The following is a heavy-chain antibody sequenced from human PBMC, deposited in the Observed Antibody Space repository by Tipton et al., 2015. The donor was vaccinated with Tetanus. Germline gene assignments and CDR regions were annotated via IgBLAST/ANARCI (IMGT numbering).Heavy chain of an antibody. CDR2: IYYSGSS. V-gene: IGHV4-39*01. CDR3: ARPSTTVTPRAFDV. CDR1: GASMSSSSYY. J-gene: IGHJ3*01. D-gene: IGHD4-17*01. Sequence: TLSLTCNASGASMSSSSYYWDWIRQPPGKGLEWIGSIYYSGSSYYNPSLESRVTISLDTSKNRFSLKLTSVTAADAAVYYCARPSTTVTPRAFDVWGQGTMVTVSS.